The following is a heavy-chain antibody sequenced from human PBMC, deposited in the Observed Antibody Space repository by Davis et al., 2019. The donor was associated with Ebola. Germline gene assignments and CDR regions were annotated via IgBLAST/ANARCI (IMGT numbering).Heavy chain of an antibody. J-gene: IGHJ6*02. V-gene: IGHV3-11*01. CDR3: ARGHYGLDV. D-gene: IGHD3-10*01. CDR2: IDKSGSMI. Sequence: PGGSLRLSCAASGFTFSDHYFTWIRQTPDKGLEWVSWIDKSGSMIYYADSVKGRFTISRDNAKNSLYLQMSSLRAEDTALYYCARGHYGLDVWGQGTTVTVS. CDR1: GFTFSDHY.